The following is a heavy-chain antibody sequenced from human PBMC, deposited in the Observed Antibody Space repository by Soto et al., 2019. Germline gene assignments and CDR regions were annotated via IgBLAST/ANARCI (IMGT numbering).Heavy chain of an antibody. CDR3: AREGTGGGSYPYYFDY. CDR2: ISYDGSNK. CDR1: GFTISSYA. J-gene: IGHJ4*02. D-gene: IGHD1-26*01. V-gene: IGHV3-30-3*01. Sequence: QVQLVESGGGVVQPGRSLRLSCAASGFTISSYAMHWVRQAPGKGLEWVAVISYDGSNKYYADSVKGRFTISRDNSKNTLYLQMNSLRAEDTAVYYCAREGTGGGSYPYYFDYWGQGTLVTVSS.